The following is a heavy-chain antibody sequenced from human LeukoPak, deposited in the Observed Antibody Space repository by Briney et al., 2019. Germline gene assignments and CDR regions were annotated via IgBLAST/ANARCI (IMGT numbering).Heavy chain of an antibody. D-gene: IGHD1-20*01. CDR3: AKDLTYNWNYFDY. J-gene: IGHJ4*02. V-gene: IGHV3-30*02. Sequence: GGSLRLSCAASGFTFSCYGMHWVRQAPGKGLEWVAFIRYDGSNKYYADSVKGRFTISRDNSKNTLYLQMNSLRAEDTAVYYCAKDLTYNWNYFDYWGQGTLVTVSS. CDR2: IRYDGSNK. CDR1: GFTFSCYG.